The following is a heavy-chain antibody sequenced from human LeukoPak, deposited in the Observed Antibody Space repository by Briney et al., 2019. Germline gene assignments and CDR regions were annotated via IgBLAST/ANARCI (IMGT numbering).Heavy chain of an antibody. V-gene: IGHV4-39*07. D-gene: IGHD2-15*01. CDR3: ARVGRGGYYYYYYMDV. CDR2: IYYSGST. Sequence: SETLSLTCTVSGGSISSSSYYWGWIRQPPGKGLEWIGSIYYSGSTCYNPSLKSRVTISVDTSKNQFSLKLSSVTAADTAVYYCARVGRGGYYYYYYMDVWGKGTTVTVSS. CDR1: GGSISSSSYY. J-gene: IGHJ6*03.